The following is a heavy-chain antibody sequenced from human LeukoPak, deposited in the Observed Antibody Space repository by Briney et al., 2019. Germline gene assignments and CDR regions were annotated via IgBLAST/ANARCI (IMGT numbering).Heavy chain of an antibody. CDR1: GGSISSYY. CDR2: IYTSGGT. CDR3: ARESSGWPYYYYYMDV. D-gene: IGHD6-19*01. J-gene: IGHJ6*03. Sequence: SETLSLTCTVSGGSISSYYWSWIRQPAGKGLEWIGRIYTSGGTNYDPSLKSRVTISVDTSKNQFSLKLSSVTAADTAVYYCARESSGWPYYYYYMDVWGKGTTVTISS. V-gene: IGHV4-4*07.